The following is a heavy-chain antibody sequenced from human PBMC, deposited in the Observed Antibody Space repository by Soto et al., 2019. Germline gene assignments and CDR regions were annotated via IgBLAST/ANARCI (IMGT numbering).Heavy chain of an antibody. CDR1: GFTFSNYA. J-gene: IGHJ4*02. D-gene: IGHD2-21*02. CDR3: AHNCGVDCHSVFFY. Sequence: EVQLLESGGGLVQPGGSLRLSCAASGFTFSNYAMSWVRHAPGKGLEWVSGISGGGGSSYYADSVKGRFTISRDNSKNTLYLQMNSLRAEGTALYYCAHNCGVDCHSVFFYWGQGTLVIVSS. CDR2: ISGGGGSS. V-gene: IGHV3-23*01.